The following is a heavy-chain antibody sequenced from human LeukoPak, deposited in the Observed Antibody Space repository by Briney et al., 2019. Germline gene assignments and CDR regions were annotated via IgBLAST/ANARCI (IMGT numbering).Heavy chain of an antibody. Sequence: GGSLRLSCAASGFTFSSYGMHWVRQAPGKGLEWVAVIWYDGSNKYYADSVKGRFTISRDNSKNTLYLQMNSLRAEDTAVYYCARKSYEDYYFDYWGQGTLVTVSS. CDR2: IWYDGSNK. CDR3: ARKSYEDYYFDY. D-gene: IGHD5-18*01. CDR1: GFTFSSYG. J-gene: IGHJ4*02. V-gene: IGHV3-33*01.